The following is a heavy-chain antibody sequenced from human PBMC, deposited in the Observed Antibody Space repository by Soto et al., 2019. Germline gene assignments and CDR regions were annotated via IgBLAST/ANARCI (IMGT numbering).Heavy chain of an antibody. V-gene: IGHV3-15*07. CDR1: GIPDTDAW. CDR3: IWQADYIGNWH. J-gene: IGHJ4*02. CDR2: IKSKGSGGTT. D-gene: IGHD5-12*01. Sequence: EVQLVASEGSLVKPGGSLRLSCAVSGIPDTDAWMNWVRQAPGKGLEWVGRIKSKGSGGTTDYAAPVKGRFTISRDDSKNTLYLQMDSLQIGDTAVYFCIWQADYIGNWHWGQGSLVTVSS.